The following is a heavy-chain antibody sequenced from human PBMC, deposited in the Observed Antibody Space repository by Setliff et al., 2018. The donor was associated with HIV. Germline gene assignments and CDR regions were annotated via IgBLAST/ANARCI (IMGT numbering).Heavy chain of an antibody. CDR1: GGSIDSSDYY. Sequence: LSLTCSVSGGSIDSSDYYWGWIRQPPGKGLEWIGTVYYTGSTFYNPSLASRVTISVDTSKNQFSLKLRSVTATDTTVYYCARLILGELSLFGPYWYFDLWGRGTRGTVAS. J-gene: IGHJ2*01. V-gene: IGHV4-39*01. D-gene: IGHD3-16*02. CDR3: ARLILGELSLFGPYWYFDL. CDR2: VYYTGST.